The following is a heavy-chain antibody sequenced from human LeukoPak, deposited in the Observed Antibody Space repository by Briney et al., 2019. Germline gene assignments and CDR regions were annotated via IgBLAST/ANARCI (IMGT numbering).Heavy chain of an antibody. V-gene: IGHV4-39*07. CDR1: GGSISSGSYY. J-gene: IGHJ3*02. Sequence: SETLSLTCIVSGGSISSGSYYWGRIRQPPGKGLEWIGSIYYSGRTYYNPSLKSRVTISVDKSKNQFSLKLSSVTAADTAVYYCASGGYDWPNGAFDIWGRGTMVTVSS. CDR2: IYYSGRT. CDR3: ASGGYDWPNGAFDI. D-gene: IGHD5-12*01.